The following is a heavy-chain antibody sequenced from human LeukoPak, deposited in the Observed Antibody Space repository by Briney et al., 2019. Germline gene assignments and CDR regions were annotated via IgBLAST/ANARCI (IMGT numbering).Heavy chain of an antibody. CDR1: GFTFSSYA. V-gene: IGHV3-33*06. CDR3: AKARATYLYDTSGYSALDY. Sequence: PGGSLRLSCAASGFTFSSYAMHWVRQAPGKGLERVALIWYDGDNKYYSDSVKGRFTISRDNSKNTLYLQMNSLRAEDTAVYYCAKARATYLYDTSGYSALDYWGQGTLVTVSS. D-gene: IGHD3-22*01. J-gene: IGHJ4*02. CDR2: IWYDGDNK.